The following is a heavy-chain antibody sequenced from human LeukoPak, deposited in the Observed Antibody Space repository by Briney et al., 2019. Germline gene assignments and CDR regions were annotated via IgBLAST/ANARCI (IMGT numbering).Heavy chain of an antibody. Sequence: ASVKVSCKASGGSFSRYAISWVRQAPGQGLEWMGGIIPICGTGNYAQKFQGRVTITADESTRTAYMELRTLRSEDTAIYYCARGSGETGGYYYVYWGRGTPVTVSS. CDR1: GGSFSRYA. CDR3: ARGSGETGGYYYVY. CDR2: IIPICGTG. D-gene: IGHD3-22*01. J-gene: IGHJ4*02. V-gene: IGHV1-69*13.